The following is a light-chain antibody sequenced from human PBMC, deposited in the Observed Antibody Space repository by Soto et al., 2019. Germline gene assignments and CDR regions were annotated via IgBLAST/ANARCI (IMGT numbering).Light chain of an antibody. CDR1: SSDVGGYNY. J-gene: IGLJ1*01. V-gene: IGLV2-14*01. Sequence: QSALTQPASVSGSPGQSITISCTGTSSDVGGYNYVSWYQQHPGKAPKLMIYDVSNRPSGVSNRFSCSKSGNTASLTISGLQAEDAADYYRSSYTGSGPYVFGTGTKLTVL. CDR3: SSYTGSGPYV. CDR2: DVS.